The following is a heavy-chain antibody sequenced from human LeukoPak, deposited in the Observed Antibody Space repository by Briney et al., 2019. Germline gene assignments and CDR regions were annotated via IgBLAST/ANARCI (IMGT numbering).Heavy chain of an antibody. J-gene: IGHJ4*02. D-gene: IGHD5-18*01. CDR3: AREGGYSYGRVPLDY. V-gene: IGHV1-69*04. Sequence: SVKVSCKASGGTFSSYTISWVRQAPGQGLEWMGRIIPILGIANYAQKFQGRVTITADKSTSTAYMELRSLRSDDTAVYYCAREGGYSYGRVPLDYWGQGTLVTVSS. CDR1: GGTFSSYT. CDR2: IIPILGIA.